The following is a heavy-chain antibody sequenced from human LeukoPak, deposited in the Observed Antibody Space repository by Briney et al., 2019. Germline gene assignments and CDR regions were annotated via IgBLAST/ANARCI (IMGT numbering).Heavy chain of an antibody. V-gene: IGHV1-8*01. D-gene: IGHD3-16*02. Sequence: ASVKVSCKASGFTFTSYDINWVRQASGQGLEWMGWMNPNNGNTGYAQKFQGRVTMTRDTSISTAYMELRGLRSEDTAVYYCARYVWGSYRSFYFDYWGQGTLVTVSS. CDR2: MNPNNGNT. CDR3: ARYVWGSYRSFYFDY. CDR1: GFTFTSYD. J-gene: IGHJ4*02.